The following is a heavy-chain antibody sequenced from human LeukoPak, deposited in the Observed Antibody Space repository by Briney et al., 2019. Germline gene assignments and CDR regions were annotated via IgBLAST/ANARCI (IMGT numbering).Heavy chain of an antibody. D-gene: IGHD3-22*01. J-gene: IGHJ4*02. CDR3: ARVTTRGTFDY. Sequence: SVKISCKASGGTFSSSPISWLRQAPGRGLQWMGGITPIFGTGRYVKNFQGGVTITADASTSTGYIEMSSLRSEDTAVYYCARVTTRGTFDYWGQGTLVTVSS. CDR2: ITPIFGTG. CDR1: GGTFSSSP. V-gene: IGHV1-69*13.